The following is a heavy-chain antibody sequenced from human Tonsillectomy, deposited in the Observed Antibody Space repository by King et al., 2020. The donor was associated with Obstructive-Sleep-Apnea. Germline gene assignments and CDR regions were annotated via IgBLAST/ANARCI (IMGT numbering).Heavy chain of an antibody. CDR1: GFTFSSYA. CDR3: AKGPAQQLVPNYFDY. J-gene: IGHJ4*02. V-gene: IGHV3-23*04. D-gene: IGHD6-13*01. CDR2: TSASGGTT. Sequence: VQLVESGGGLVQPGGSLRLCCTASGFTFSSYAMSWVRQAPGKGLEWVSTTSASGGTTYYADSVKGRFTISRDNSKTTLYLQLNSLRAVDTAVYYCAKGPAQQLVPNYFDYWGQGTLVTVSS.